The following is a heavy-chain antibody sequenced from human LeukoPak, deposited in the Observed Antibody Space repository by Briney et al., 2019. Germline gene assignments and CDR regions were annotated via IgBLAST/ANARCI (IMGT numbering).Heavy chain of an antibody. Sequence: ASVKVSCKASGYSFTSYGISWVRQAPGKRLEWMGGFDPEDGETIYAQKFQGRVTMTEDTSTDTAYMELSSLRSEDTAVYYCATRTGSGYDWDVGYWGQGTLVTVSS. CDR2: FDPEDGET. V-gene: IGHV1-24*01. J-gene: IGHJ4*02. D-gene: IGHD5-12*01. CDR1: GYSFTSYG. CDR3: ATRTGSGYDWDVGY.